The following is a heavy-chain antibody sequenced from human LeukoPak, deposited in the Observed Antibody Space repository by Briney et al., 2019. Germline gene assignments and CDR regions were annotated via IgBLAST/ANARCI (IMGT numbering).Heavy chain of an antibody. CDR3: ARDRYRDGFNQLPC. CDR2: ITPSGGT. Sequence: ASVKVSLKSTGYTFTIDAIHWVRQAPGQGLEWMGWITPSGGTNYPQKFQGRVAITWDTSITPAYMEQSRLTSDDTAVYYRARDRYRDGFNQLPCWGEGALVTVSS. D-gene: IGHD5-24*01. CDR1: GYTFTIDA. V-gene: IGHV1-2*02. J-gene: IGHJ4*02.